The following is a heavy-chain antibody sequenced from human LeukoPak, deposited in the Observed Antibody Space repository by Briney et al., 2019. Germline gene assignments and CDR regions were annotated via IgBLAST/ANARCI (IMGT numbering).Heavy chain of an antibody. D-gene: IGHD2-15*01. V-gene: IGHV1-69*13. J-gene: IGHJ3*02. CDR2: IIPIFGKT. Sequence: GASVKVSCKASGNTFSNYVISWFRQAPGQGLEWMGGIIPIFGKTHFTQKFRGRVTFTADDSTTTAYMELTSLKSEDTAVYYCARDDPDIVVIPGAADIWGQGTLVTVSS. CDR3: ARDDPDIVVIPGAADI. CDR1: GNTFSNYV.